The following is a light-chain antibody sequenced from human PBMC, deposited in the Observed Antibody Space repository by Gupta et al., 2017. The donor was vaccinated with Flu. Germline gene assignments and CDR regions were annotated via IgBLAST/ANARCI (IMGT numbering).Light chain of an antibody. Sequence: DSVMTQSPASLAVSLGERVTINCMSSQSGRYSSNNKNNLAWYQQKPGQPPKLLIYWASTREPELPDRFSGSGSGTDFTLAISSLQAEDVAIYYCHHYNGGPRFFGQGTKVEIK. CDR2: WAS. CDR3: HHYNGGPRF. CDR1: QSGRYSSNNKNN. J-gene: IGKJ2*01. V-gene: IGKV4-1*01.